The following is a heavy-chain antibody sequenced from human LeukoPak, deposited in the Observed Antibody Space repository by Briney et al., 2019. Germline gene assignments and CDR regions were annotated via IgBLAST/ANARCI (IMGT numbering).Heavy chain of an antibody. D-gene: IGHD5-18*01. Sequence: GGSLRLSCAASGFTFSRYWVHWVRQAPGKGLVWVSRINSDGNSTTHADSVKGRFTISRDNAKNTLYLQMNSLRAEDTAVYYCARVRYSYGPLDYWGQGTLVTVSS. V-gene: IGHV3-74*01. J-gene: IGHJ4*02. CDR1: GFTFSRYW. CDR2: INSDGNST. CDR3: ARVRYSYGPLDY.